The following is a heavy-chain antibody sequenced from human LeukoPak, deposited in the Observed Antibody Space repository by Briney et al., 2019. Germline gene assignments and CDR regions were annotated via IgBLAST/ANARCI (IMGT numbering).Heavy chain of an antibody. V-gene: IGHV3-23*01. CDR3: AKDLALAGTGGGFDV. D-gene: IGHD6-19*01. CDR1: GFTFSNSA. J-gene: IGHJ3*01. Sequence: GGSLRLSCAASGFTFSNSAVSWVRQAPGKGPVCVSALSSGGGSTYYADSVKGRFTISRDNSKNTVSLQMTSLRAEDTALYYCAKDLALAGTGGGFDVWGQGTGVVVSS. CDR2: LSSGGGST.